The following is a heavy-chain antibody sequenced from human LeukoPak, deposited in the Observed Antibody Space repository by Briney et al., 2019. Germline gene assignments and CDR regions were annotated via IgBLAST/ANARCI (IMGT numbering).Heavy chain of an antibody. J-gene: IGHJ4*02. D-gene: IGHD3-10*01. Sequence: SETLSLTCTGSTVSISSYYWSWIRQPAGKGLEWIGRIYTSGSTNYNPSLESRVTMPVDTSKNQFSLKLSSVTGADTAVYYCARGYYYGGEDWGQGTLVTVSS. V-gene: IGHV4-4*07. CDR1: TVSISSYY. CDR2: IYTSGST. CDR3: ARGYYYGGED.